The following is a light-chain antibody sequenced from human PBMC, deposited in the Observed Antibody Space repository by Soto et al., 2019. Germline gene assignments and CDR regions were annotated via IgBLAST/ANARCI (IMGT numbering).Light chain of an antibody. CDR1: QSINSW. J-gene: IGKJ2*01. CDR2: RAS. CDR3: QHYNTYPYT. Sequence: DTQMTQSPSTLSASVGDTVTITCRASQSINSWLAWYQQKPGKAPNLLIHRASTLQSGVPSRFSGSGSGTDFTLTITGLQPDDFATYYCQHYNTYPYTFGQGTKLEIK. V-gene: IGKV1-5*03.